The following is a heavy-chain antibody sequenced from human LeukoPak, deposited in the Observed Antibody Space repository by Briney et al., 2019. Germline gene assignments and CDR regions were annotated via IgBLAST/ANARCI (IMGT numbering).Heavy chain of an antibody. V-gene: IGHV3-21*01. D-gene: IGHD5-18*01. J-gene: IGHJ4*02. CDR3: ARDRGDTADLDY. CDR1: GFTFSSYR. Sequence: GGSLRLSWAAPGFTFSSYRMNGVRQAPGKGLEWVSSISSSSSYIYYADSVKGRFTISRDNAKNSVYLQMNSLRTEDTAVYYCARDRGDTADLDYWGQGTLVSVSS. CDR2: ISSSSSYI.